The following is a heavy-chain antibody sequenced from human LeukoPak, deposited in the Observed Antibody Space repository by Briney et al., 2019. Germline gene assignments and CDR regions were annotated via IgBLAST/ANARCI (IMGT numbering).Heavy chain of an antibody. CDR1: GYSFTSYW. CDR3: ARQGGRSLNNWFDP. D-gene: IGHD1-26*01. Sequence: GESLKISCKGSGYSFTSYWIAWVRQMPGKGLEWMGTIYPGDSDTRYSPSFQGQVTISADKSNRTAFLQWNTLKASDTAMYFCARQGGRSLNNWFDPWGQGTLVTVSS. CDR2: IYPGDSDT. V-gene: IGHV5-51*01. J-gene: IGHJ5*02.